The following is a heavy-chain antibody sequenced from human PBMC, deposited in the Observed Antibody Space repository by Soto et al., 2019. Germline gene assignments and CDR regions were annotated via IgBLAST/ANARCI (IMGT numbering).Heavy chain of an antibody. Sequence: GGSLRLSCAASGFTFSSYSMNWVRQAPGKGLEWVSSISSSSSYIYYADSVKGRFTISRDNAKNSLYLQMNSLRAEDTAAYYCARIYGGNNGCDYWGQGTLVTVSS. CDR1: GFTFSSYS. D-gene: IGHD4-17*01. V-gene: IGHV3-21*01. CDR3: ARIYGGNNGCDY. J-gene: IGHJ4*02. CDR2: ISSSSSYI.